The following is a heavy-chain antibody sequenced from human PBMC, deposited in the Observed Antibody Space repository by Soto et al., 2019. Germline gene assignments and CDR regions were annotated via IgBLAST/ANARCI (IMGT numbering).Heavy chain of an antibody. CDR1: GDRVSSDSVA. CDR2: TYYRSKWYT. CDR3: ARDLATPMVFDY. Sequence: QSQTLSLTCAISGDRVSSDSVAWNWIRQSPSRGLEWLGRTYYRSKWYTESADSVKSRITINPDTSKNQFSLQLNSVTPADTAVYFCARDLATPMVFDYWGQGTLVTVSS. V-gene: IGHV6-1*01. D-gene: IGHD5-18*01. J-gene: IGHJ4*02.